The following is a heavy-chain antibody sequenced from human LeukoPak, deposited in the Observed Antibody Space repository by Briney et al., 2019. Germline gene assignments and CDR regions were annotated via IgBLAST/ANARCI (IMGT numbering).Heavy chain of an antibody. J-gene: IGHJ6*02. Sequence: ASVKVSCKASGYTFTSYGISWVRQAPGQGLEWMGWISAYNCNTNYAQKLQGRVTMTTDTSTSTAYMELRSLRSDDTAVYYCARLHASNYYYYYGMDVWGQGTTVTVSS. D-gene: IGHD2-2*01. CDR1: GYTFTSYG. CDR2: ISAYNCNT. V-gene: IGHV1-18*01. CDR3: ARLHASNYYYYYGMDV.